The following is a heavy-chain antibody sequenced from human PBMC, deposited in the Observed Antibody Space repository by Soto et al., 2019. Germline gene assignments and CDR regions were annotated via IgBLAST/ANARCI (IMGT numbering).Heavy chain of an antibody. V-gene: IGHV4-61*01. J-gene: IGHJ4*02. Sequence: LETLSLTCSVSGGSVSSGYYWNLIRQSPGKGLEWIGHLYYTGSTNYNPSLKSRVTISVDTSKNQFFLNLTSVTAADTAVYYCARGPIPVVRRYFDSWGQGIPVTVSS. CDR2: LYYTGST. CDR3: ARGPIPVVRRYFDS. CDR1: GGSVSSGYY. D-gene: IGHD2-15*01.